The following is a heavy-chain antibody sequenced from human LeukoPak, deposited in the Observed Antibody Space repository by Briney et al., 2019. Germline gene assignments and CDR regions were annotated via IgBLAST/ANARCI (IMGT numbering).Heavy chain of an antibody. D-gene: IGHD3-9*01. Sequence: GGSLRLSCAASGFTFSSFSMNWVRQAPGKGLECVSYITGSSTTIYSADSVKGRFTISRDNAKNSLYLQMNSLRDEDTAVYYCARGFNYDILTGYSPPYGMDVWGQGTTVTVSS. CDR1: GFTFSSFS. J-gene: IGHJ6*02. V-gene: IGHV3-48*02. CDR2: ITGSSTTI. CDR3: ARGFNYDILTGYSPPYGMDV.